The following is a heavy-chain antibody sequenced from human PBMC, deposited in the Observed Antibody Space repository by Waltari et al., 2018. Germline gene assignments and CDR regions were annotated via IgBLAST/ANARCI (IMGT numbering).Heavy chain of an antibody. CDR2: ISNDESSP. Sequence: EVQLVESGGGLVQPGGSLRLSCAASGFTFSSYWVHWVRQAPGKGRVWVSCISNDESSPTYADSVKGRFTISRDNAKNTLYLQMNSLRAEDTAVYYCERVWVGAFDIWGQGTMVTVSS. CDR1: GFTFSSYW. CDR3: ERVWVGAFDI. J-gene: IGHJ3*02. D-gene: IGHD7-27*01. V-gene: IGHV3-74*01.